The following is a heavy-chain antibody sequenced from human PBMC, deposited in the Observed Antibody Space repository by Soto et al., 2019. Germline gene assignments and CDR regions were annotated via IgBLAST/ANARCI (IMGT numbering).Heavy chain of an antibody. CDR2: ITGSGDST. CDR1: GFSVSTYV. J-gene: IGHJ5*01. D-gene: IGHD3-16*01. CDR3: ANDGGGSAMFGY. V-gene: IGHV3-23*01. Sequence: GGSLRLSCAASGFSVSTYVMSWVRQAPGQGLEWVSTITGSGDSTYYADSVKGRFTISRDNSKNTLYLQMNSLRAEDTAVYYCANDGGGSAMFGYWGHGTLVTVSS.